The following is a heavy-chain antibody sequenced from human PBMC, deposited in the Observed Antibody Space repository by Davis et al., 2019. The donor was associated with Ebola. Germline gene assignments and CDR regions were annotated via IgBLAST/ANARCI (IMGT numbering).Heavy chain of an antibody. CDR3: AKTPHIVVVVAATQYYFDY. CDR2: ISYDGSNK. Sequence: GESLKISCAASGFTFSSYAMHWVRQAPGKGLEWVAVISYDGSNKYYADSVKGRFTISRDNSKNTLYLQMNSLRAEDTAVYYCAKTPHIVVVVAATQYYFDYWGQGTLVTVSS. V-gene: IGHV3-30-3*02. D-gene: IGHD2-15*01. CDR1: GFTFSSYA. J-gene: IGHJ4*02.